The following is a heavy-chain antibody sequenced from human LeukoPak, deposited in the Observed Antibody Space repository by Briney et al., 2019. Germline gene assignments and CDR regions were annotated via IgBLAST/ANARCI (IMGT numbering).Heavy chain of an antibody. J-gene: IGHJ5*02. Sequence: PSETLSLTCTVSGGSISSYYWSWIRQPPGKGLEWIGYIYYSGSTNYNPSLKSRVTISVDTSKNQFSLKLSSVTAADTAVYYCARDPGLGPWGQGTLVTVS. CDR3: ARDPGLGP. CDR1: GGSISSYY. CDR2: IYYSGST. V-gene: IGHV4-59*01.